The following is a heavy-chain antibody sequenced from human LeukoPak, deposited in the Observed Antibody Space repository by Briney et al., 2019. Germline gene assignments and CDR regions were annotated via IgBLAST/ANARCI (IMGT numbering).Heavy chain of an antibody. Sequence: PGGSLRLSCAASGFTFSTYWMHWVRQAPGKGLVWVSRVNGDGSSTNYADSVKGRFTISRDNAKNTLCLQMNSLRAEDTAVYYCARDGIAAVDFDYWGQGILVTVSS. CDR3: ARDGIAAVDFDY. J-gene: IGHJ4*02. CDR1: GFTFSTYW. D-gene: IGHD6-13*01. CDR2: VNGDGSST. V-gene: IGHV3-74*01.